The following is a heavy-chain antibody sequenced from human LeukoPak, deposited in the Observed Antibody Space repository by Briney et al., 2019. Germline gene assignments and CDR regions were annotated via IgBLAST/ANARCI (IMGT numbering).Heavy chain of an antibody. D-gene: IGHD3-3*01. CDR2: IKQDGSEK. J-gene: IGHJ3*02. CDR1: GFTFSSYW. V-gene: IGHV3-7*03. CDR3: AKNVKEVFGVVLDAFDI. Sequence: GGSLRLSCAASGFTFSSYWMSWVRQAPGKGLEWVANIKQDGSEKYYVDSVKGRFTISRDNSKNTLYLQMNSLRAEDTAVYYCAKNVKEVFGVVLDAFDIWGQGTMVTVSS.